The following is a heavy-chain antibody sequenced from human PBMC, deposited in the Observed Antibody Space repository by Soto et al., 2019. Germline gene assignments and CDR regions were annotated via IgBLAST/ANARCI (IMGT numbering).Heavy chain of an antibody. J-gene: IGHJ5*02. V-gene: IGHV4-4*02. CDR1: GVSISSSHW. CDR3: ARVPTP. CDR2: MHHSGAT. Sequence: SETLSLTCAVSGVSISSSHWWTWVRQPPEKGLQWIGEMHHSGATNYNPSLKSRMTTSVDKAKNQFSLQLTSVTAADTAVYYCARVPTPWGQGTLVTVSS.